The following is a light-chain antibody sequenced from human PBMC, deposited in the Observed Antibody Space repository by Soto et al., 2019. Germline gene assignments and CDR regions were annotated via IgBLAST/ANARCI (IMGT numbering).Light chain of an antibody. J-gene: IGLJ2*01. CDR1: SSDVGGYNS. V-gene: IGLV2-14*01. CDR2: EVS. Sequence: QSALTQPASVSGSPGQSITISCTGTSSDVGGYNSVSWYQQHPGKAPKLMIYEVSNRPSGVSNRFSGSKSGNTASLTISGLQAEDEADYYCSSYRSRSTVVFGGGTKLTVL. CDR3: SSYRSRSTVV.